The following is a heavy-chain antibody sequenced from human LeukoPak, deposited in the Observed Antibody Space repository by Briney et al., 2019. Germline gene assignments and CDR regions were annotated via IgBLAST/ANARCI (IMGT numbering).Heavy chain of an antibody. CDR2: TNPNSGNT. D-gene: IGHD1-26*01. Sequence: ASVKVSCKASGYTFTSYDINWVRQATGQGLEWMGWTNPNSGNTGYAQKFQGRVTMTRNTSISTAYMELSSLRSEDTAVYYCARGGPDVGANDYWGQGTLVTVSS. J-gene: IGHJ4*02. V-gene: IGHV1-8*01. CDR1: GYTFTSYD. CDR3: ARGGPDVGANDY.